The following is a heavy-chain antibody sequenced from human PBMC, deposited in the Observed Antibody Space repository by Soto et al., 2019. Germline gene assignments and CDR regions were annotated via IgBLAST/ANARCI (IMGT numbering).Heavy chain of an antibody. J-gene: IGHJ4*02. CDR1: GDSVSSNSAA. Sequence: SQTLSLTCAISGDSVSSNSAAWNWIRQSPSRGLEWLGRTYYRSKWYNDYAVSVKSRITINPDTTKNQFSLQLNSVTPEDTAVYYCASTSGREYSSSSSSSYYFEHLGQGTLVNVSP. CDR3: ASTSGREYSSSSSSSYYFEH. CDR2: TYYRSKWYN. D-gene: IGHD6-6*01. V-gene: IGHV6-1*01.